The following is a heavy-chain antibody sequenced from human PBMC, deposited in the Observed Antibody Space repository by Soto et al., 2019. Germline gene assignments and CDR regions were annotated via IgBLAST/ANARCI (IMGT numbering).Heavy chain of an antibody. V-gene: IGHV3-30-3*01. Sequence: GRFLRLSRGYPGFTFDTYGIHWVRQAPGKGLQWVALISYEGSNAYYADSVRGRFTISRDNSKNTLYLQINALRPEDTGVYYCARVTPGNNLYYFSGLDAWGQGTSVTVSS. CDR2: ISYEGSNA. CDR3: ARVTPGNNLYYFSGLDA. J-gene: IGHJ6*02. D-gene: IGHD1-1*01. CDR1: GFTFDTYG.